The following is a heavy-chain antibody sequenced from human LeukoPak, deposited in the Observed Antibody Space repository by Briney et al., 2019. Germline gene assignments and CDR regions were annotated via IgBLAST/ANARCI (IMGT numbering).Heavy chain of an antibody. CDR3: ARDKPPPYYYDSSGIFDY. Sequence: SLRLSCAASGFTFSSYGMHWVRQAPGKGLEWVAVIWYDGSNKYYADSVKGRFTISRDNSKNTLYLQMNSLSAEDTAVYYCARDKPPPYYYDSSGIFDYRGQGTLVTVSS. V-gene: IGHV3-33*01. CDR1: GFTFSSYG. D-gene: IGHD3-22*01. CDR2: IWYDGSNK. J-gene: IGHJ4*02.